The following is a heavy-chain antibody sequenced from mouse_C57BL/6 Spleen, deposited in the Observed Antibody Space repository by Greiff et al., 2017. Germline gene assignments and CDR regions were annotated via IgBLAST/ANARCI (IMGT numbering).Heavy chain of an antibody. Sequence: EVMLVESGGDLVKPGGSLKLSCAASGFTFSSYGMSWVRQTPDKRLEWVATISSGGSYTYYPDSVKGRFTISRDNAKNTLYLQMCSLKSEDTAMYYCARPLTITAVGDWYFDVWGTGTTVTVSS. CDR3: ARPLTITAVGDWYFDV. CDR2: ISSGGSYT. D-gene: IGHD1-1*01. CDR1: GFTFSSYG. V-gene: IGHV5-6*01. J-gene: IGHJ1*03.